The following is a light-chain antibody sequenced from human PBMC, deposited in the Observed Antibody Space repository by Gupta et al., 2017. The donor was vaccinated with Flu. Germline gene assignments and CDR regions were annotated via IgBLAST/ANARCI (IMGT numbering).Light chain of an antibody. CDR1: QSVRSN. CDR3: QHDKNCPACT. CDR2: GAS. J-gene: IGKJ2*02. Sequence: EIVMTQSPATLSVSPGERATLSCRASQSVRSNLAWYQQKPGQAPRLLIYGASTRDTGIPARFSGSGCGKEVTLTISSRQLEDFAGYYCQHDKNCPACTFGQGTXLEIK. V-gene: IGKV3-15*01.